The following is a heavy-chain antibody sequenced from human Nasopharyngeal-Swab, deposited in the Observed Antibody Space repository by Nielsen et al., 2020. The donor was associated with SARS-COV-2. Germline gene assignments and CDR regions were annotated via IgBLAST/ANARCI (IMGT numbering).Heavy chain of an antibody. CDR3: ARTDSSWYYFDY. Sequence: GGSLRLSCAASGFTFRSYWMHWVRQAPGKGLVWVARIKTDGSETSYADSVKGRFTISRDNAKNSLYLQMNSLRAEDTAVYYCARTDSSWYYFDYWGQGTLVTVSS. CDR2: IKTDGSET. CDR1: GFTFRSYW. D-gene: IGHD6-13*01. V-gene: IGHV3-74*01. J-gene: IGHJ4*02.